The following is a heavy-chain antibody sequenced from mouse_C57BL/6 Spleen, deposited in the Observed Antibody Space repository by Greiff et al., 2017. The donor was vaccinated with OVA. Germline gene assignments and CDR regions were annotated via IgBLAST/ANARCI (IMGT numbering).Heavy chain of an antibody. CDR1: GYSITSGYY. J-gene: IGHJ2*01. V-gene: IGHV3-6*01. CDR2: ISYDGSN. Sequence: EVQLVESGPGLVKPSQSLSLTCSVTGYSITSGYYWNWIRQFPGNKLEWMGYISYDGSNNYNPSLKNRISITRDTSKNQFFLKLNSVTTEDTATYYCAREGDRFFDYWGQGTTLTVSS. CDR3: AREGDRFFDY.